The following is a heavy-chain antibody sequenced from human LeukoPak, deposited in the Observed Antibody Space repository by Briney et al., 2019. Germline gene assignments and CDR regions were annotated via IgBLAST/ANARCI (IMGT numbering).Heavy chain of an antibody. CDR1: GYTFTSYG. CDR2: ISAYNGNT. CDR3: AIYYYDSSGYSDAFDI. D-gene: IGHD3-22*01. J-gene: IGHJ3*02. Sequence: ASVKVSCKASGYTFTSYGISWVRQAPGQGLEWMGWISAYNGNTNYAQKLQGRVTMTTDTSTSTAYMELRSLRSDDTAVYYCAIYYYDSSGYSDAFDIWGQGTMVTVSS. V-gene: IGHV1-18*01.